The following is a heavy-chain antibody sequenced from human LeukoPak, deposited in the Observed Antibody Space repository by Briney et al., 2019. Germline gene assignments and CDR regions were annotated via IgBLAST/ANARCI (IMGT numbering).Heavy chain of an antibody. CDR1: GFTVSSNY. J-gene: IGHJ5*02. V-gene: IGHV3-66*04. D-gene: IGHD3-22*01. CDR3: ARPYDSSTYSAS. CDR2: IYSGGST. Sequence: GGSLRLSCAASGFTVSSNYMTWVSQAPGKGLEWVSVIYSGGSTYYADSVKGRFTISRDNSKNTLYLQMNSLRAEDTAVYYCARPYDSSTYSASWGQGTLVTVSS.